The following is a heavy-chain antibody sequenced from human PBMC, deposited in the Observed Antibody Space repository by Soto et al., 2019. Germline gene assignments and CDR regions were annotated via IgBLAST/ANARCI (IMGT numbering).Heavy chain of an antibody. J-gene: IGHJ4*02. CDR3: SRHADEATYMDLAYFKS. CDR1: GGSFSGYY. V-gene: IGHV4-34*01. Sequence: SETLSLTCAVYGGSFSGYYWSWIRQPPGKGLEWIGEINHSGSTNYNPSLKSRVTISVDTSKNQFSLRVSSVTAADTAVYYCSRHADEATYMDLAYFKSWGEGTLVTVSS. CDR2: INHSGST. D-gene: IGHD1-26*01.